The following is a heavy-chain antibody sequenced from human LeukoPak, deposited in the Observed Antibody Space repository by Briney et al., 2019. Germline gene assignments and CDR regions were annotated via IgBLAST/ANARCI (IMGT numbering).Heavy chain of an antibody. J-gene: IGHJ3*02. D-gene: IGHD2-2*01. CDR3: ASLRSIVVVPAGLNDAFDI. Sequence: ASVKVSCKASGGTFSSYAISWVRQAPGQGLEWMGRIIPILGIANYAQKFQGRVTITADKSTSTAYMELSSLRSEDTAVYYCASLRSIVVVPAGLNDAFDIWGQGTMVTVSS. CDR1: GGTFSSYA. V-gene: IGHV1-69*04. CDR2: IIPILGIA.